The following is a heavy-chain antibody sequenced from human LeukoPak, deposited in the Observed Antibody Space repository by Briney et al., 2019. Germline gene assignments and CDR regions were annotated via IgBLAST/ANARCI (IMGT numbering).Heavy chain of an antibody. CDR3: ARGNFYSGSGSSPLDY. D-gene: IGHD3-10*01. CDR2: ISGSGGST. CDR1: GFTFSIYA. J-gene: IGHJ4*02. V-gene: IGHV3-23*01. Sequence: GGSLRLSCAASGFTFSIYAMSWVRQAPGKGLEWVSVISGSGGSTHYADSAKGRFTISRDNAKNTLFLQMNSLGAEDSAVYYCARGNFYSGSGSSPLDYWGQGTLVTVSS.